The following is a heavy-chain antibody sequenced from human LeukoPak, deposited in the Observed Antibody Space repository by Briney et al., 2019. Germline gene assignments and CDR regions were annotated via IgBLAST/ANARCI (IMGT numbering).Heavy chain of an antibody. CDR2: INHSGST. D-gene: IGHD2/OR15-2a*01. V-gene: IGHV4-34*01. J-gene: IGHJ4*02. Sequence: SETLSLTCAVYGGSFSGYYWSWIRQPPGKGLEWIGEINHSGSTNYNPSLKSRVTISVDTSKNQFSLKLSSVTAADTAVYYCAREFRKKYVDYWGQGTLVTVSS. CDR3: AREFRKKYVDY. CDR1: GGSFSGYY.